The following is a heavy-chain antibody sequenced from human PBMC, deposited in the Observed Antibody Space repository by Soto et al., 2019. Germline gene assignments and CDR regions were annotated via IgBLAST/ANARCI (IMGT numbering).Heavy chain of an antibody. Sequence: ETLSLTCIVSNYSISSGYHWGWIRQPPGKGLEGIGTIYQSGNTYQNPSLKSRVILSIDTSKNQFSLNLRNVTAADTAVYYCVRGKVNLDFWGKGILVTVSS. V-gene: IGHV4-38-2*02. CDR1: NYSISSGYH. J-gene: IGHJ4*02. CDR3: VRGKVNLDF. CDR2: IYQSGNT.